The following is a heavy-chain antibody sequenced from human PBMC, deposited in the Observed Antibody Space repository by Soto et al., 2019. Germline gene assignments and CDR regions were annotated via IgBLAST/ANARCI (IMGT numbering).Heavy chain of an antibody. Sequence: QLQLQESGPGLVKPSETLSLTCTVSGGSISSSTYYWGWIRQPPGKGLAWIGMIHYSGSAYYNPSLKSRVTISIDTSKNQFSLRLSSVTAADTAVYYCARHGVDYGDYASYYYYGMDVWGRGTTVTVSS. CDR1: GGSISSSTYY. CDR3: ARHGVDYGDYASYYYYGMDV. J-gene: IGHJ6*02. V-gene: IGHV4-39*01. D-gene: IGHD4-17*01. CDR2: IHYSGSA.